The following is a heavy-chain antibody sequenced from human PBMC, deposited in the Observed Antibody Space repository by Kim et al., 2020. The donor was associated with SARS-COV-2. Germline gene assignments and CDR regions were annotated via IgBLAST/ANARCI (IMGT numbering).Heavy chain of an antibody. CDR1: GGSFSGYY. V-gene: IGHV4-34*01. D-gene: IGHD3-22*01. CDR3: ARGGRTMIVVPLPKSYDY. CDR2: INHSGST. Sequence: SETLSLTCAVYGGSFSGYYWSWIRQPPGKGLEWIGEINHSGSTNYNPSLKSRVTISVDTSKNQFSLKLSSVTAADTAVYYCARGGRTMIVVPLPKSYDYWGQGTLVTVSS. J-gene: IGHJ4*02.